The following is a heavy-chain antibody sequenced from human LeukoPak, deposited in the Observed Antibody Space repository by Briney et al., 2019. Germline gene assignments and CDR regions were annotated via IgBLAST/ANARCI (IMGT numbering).Heavy chain of an antibody. CDR1: GGSISSYY. Sequence: SETLSLTCTVSGGSISSYYWSWIRQPPGKGLEWIGYIYYSGSTNYNPSLKSRVTISVDTSKNQFSLKLSSVTAADTAVYYCARNRKGPVEKNAFDIWGQGTMVTVSS. V-gene: IGHV4-59*08. D-gene: IGHD1-14*01. CDR3: ARNRKGPVEKNAFDI. CDR2: IYYSGST. J-gene: IGHJ3*02.